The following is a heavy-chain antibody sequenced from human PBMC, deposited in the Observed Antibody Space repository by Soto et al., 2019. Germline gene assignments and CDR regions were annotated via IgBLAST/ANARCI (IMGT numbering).Heavy chain of an antibody. V-gene: IGHV4-39*01. J-gene: IGHJ4*02. Sequence: QLLLQESGPGLVKPSETLSLTCTVSGGSISSTSYYWGWIRQPPGKGLAWIGNVYYSGSAYYNPSLKSRVTRSVDTSKNQFSLKLSSVAAADTTVYYCARVVVVAATHSFDNWGQGTLVTVSS. CDR2: VYYSGSA. CDR3: ARVVVVAATHSFDN. CDR1: GGSISSTSYY. D-gene: IGHD2-15*01.